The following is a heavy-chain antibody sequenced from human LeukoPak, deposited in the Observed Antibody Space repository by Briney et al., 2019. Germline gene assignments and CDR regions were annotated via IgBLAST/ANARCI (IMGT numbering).Heavy chain of an antibody. CDR1: AGSISSYY. J-gene: IGHJ4*02. D-gene: IGHD6-13*01. CDR2: IYYSATT. Sequence: PSTNMSLNCTVSAGSISSYYWRWIQQPPGKELPRIGYIYYSATTNYNPSLKSRVTISVDTSKNQFSLKLSSVTAADTAVYYCARADPLAAAHYWGQGTLVTVSS. V-gene: IGHV4-59*01. CDR3: ARADPLAAAHY.